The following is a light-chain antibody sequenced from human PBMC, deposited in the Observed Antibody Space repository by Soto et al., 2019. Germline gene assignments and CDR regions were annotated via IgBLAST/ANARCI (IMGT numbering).Light chain of an antibody. CDR2: GAS. J-gene: IGKJ4*02. Sequence: EIVMTQSPATLSVSPGEGATLSCRASQSVRTNLAWYQQKPGQAPRLLIYGASTRAAGIPVRFSGSGSGTEFTLTISSLQSEDFAVDFCYQYDNWPPLTFGGGSKVEIK. CDR3: YQYDNWPPLT. CDR1: QSVRTN. V-gene: IGKV3-15*01.